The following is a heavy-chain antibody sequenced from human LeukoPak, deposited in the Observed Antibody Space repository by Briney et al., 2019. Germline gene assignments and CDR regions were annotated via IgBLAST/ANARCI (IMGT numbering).Heavy chain of an antibody. CDR2: INPSGGST. J-gene: IGHJ5*02. Sequence: ASVKVSCKASGYTFTSYYMHWVRQAPGQGLEWMGIINPSGGSTSYAQKFQGRVTMTRGMSTSTVYMELSSLRSEDTAVYYCARGITGTTDWFDPWGQGTLVTVSS. V-gene: IGHV1-46*01. CDR1: GYTFTSYY. D-gene: IGHD1-7*01. CDR3: ARGITGTTDWFDP.